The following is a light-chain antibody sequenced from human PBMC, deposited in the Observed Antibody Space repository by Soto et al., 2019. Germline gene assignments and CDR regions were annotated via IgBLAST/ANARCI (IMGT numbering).Light chain of an antibody. CDR1: SSDLGTYNL. J-gene: IGLJ3*02. Sequence: QSALTQPASVSGSPGQSITFSCTGTSSDLGTYNLVSWYQHYPGKAPKLIIYEGSKRPSGVSNRFSGSKSGNTASLTLSGLQAEDEADYYCCSYASSSTWVFGGGTKLTVL. CDR3: CSYASSSTWV. V-gene: IGLV2-23*01. CDR2: EGS.